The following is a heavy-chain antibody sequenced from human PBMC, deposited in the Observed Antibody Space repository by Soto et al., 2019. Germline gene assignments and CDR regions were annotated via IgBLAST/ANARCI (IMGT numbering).Heavy chain of an antibody. D-gene: IGHD3-10*01. Sequence: ASVKVSCKASGYSFSDYSINWVRQAPGQGLEWMGWMNPKSGHTAHAQKIQGRVTLTRDTSINTVYMELSSLTSGDTAVYYCAKDSSGSGTDYFYGMDVRGQGTTVTVSS. V-gene: IGHV1-8*01. CDR1: GYSFSDYS. CDR2: MNPKSGHT. CDR3: AKDSSGSGTDYFYGMDV. J-gene: IGHJ6*02.